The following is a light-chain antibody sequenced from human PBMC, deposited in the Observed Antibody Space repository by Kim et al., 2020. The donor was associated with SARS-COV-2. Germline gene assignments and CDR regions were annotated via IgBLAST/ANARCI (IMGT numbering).Light chain of an antibody. V-gene: IGLV6-57*02. CDR1: SGSIASND. CDR3: QSYDSSTVV. Sequence: GKPVTISCTGSSGSIASNDVQWYQQRPGSAPTTVIYEDNQRPSGVPDRFSGSIDSSSNSASLTISGLKTEDEADYYCQSYDSSTVVFGGGTQLTVL. J-gene: IGLJ2*01. CDR2: EDN.